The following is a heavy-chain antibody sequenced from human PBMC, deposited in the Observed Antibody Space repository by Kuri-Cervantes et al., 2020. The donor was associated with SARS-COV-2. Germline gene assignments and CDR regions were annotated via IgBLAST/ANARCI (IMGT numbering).Heavy chain of an antibody. J-gene: IGHJ6*02. CDR1: GFTFSSYS. V-gene: IGHV3-48*01. CDR2: ISSSSSTI. D-gene: IGHD2-2*02. CDR3: ARDPYCSSTSCYTGYYYYGMDA. Sequence: GGSLRLSCAASGFTFSSYSMNWVRQAPGKGLEWVSYISSSSSTIYYADSVKGRFTISRDNAKNSLYLQMNSLRAEDTAVYYCARDPYCSSTSCYTGYYYYGMDAWGQGTTVTVSS.